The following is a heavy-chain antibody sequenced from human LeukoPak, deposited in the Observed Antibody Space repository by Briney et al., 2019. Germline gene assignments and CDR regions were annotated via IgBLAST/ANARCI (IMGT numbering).Heavy chain of an antibody. J-gene: IGHJ4*02. CDR1: GGSFSGYY. D-gene: IGHD6-19*01. V-gene: IGHV4-34*01. Sequence: SETLSLTCAVYGGSFSGYYWSWIRQPPGKGLEWIGEINHSGSTNYNPSLKSRVTISVDTSKNQFSLKLSSVTAADTAVYYCARGLGSYSSGWYVSYWGQGTLVTVSS. CDR2: INHSGST. CDR3: ARGLGSYSSGWYVSY.